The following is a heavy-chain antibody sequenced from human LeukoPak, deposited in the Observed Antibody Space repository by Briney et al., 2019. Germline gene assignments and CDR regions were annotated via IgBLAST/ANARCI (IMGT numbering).Heavy chain of an antibody. Sequence: GGSLRLSCAASGFTFTNYAMSWVRQAPGKGLEWVSTIGKSGGGTYYADSVKGRFTISRDNSESTLYLQMNSLRAEDTAVYYCAKRDSAGLYYFDYWGQGTLVTVSS. J-gene: IGHJ4*02. CDR3: AKRDSAGLYYFDY. CDR1: GFTFTNYA. D-gene: IGHD5-18*01. CDR2: IGKSGGGT. V-gene: IGHV3-23*01.